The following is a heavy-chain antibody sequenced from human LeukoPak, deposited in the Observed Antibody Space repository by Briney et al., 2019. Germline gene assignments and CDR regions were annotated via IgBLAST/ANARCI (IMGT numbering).Heavy chain of an antibody. J-gene: IGHJ4*02. CDR1: GYTFTSYD. Sequence: SVKVSCKASGYTFTSYDINWVRQAPGQGLEWMGRIIPILGIANYAQKFQGRVTITADKSTSTAYMELSSLRSEDTAVYYCAREPDYYEDDYFDYWGQGTLVTVSS. V-gene: IGHV1-69*04. CDR2: IIPILGIA. D-gene: IGHD3-22*01. CDR3: AREPDYYEDDYFDY.